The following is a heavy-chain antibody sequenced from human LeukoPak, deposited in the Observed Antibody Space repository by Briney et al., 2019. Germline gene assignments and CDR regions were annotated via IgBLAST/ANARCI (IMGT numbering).Heavy chain of an antibody. V-gene: IGHV1-2*02. CDR2: INPNSGGT. CDR3: AREGGYRYQDYFDY. D-gene: IGHD6-13*01. Sequence: ASVKVSCKASGYTFTGYYMHWVRQGPGQGLECMGWINPNSGGTNYAQKFQGRVTMTRDTSISTAYMELSRLRSDDTAVYYCAREGGYRYQDYFDYWGQGTLVTVSS. CDR1: GYTFTGYY. J-gene: IGHJ4*02.